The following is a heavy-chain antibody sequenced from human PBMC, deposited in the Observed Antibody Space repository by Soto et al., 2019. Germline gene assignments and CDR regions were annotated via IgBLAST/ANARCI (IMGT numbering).Heavy chain of an antibody. Sequence: EVQLVESGGGLVKPGESLRLSCAASGFTLSTYSMNWVRQAPGQCLEWVSSISSSSSHIYYADSVKGRFTISRDNAKNSLSLQMNSLRAEDTAVYYCARDASGTMTMVTTRPDLWGQGTLVTVSS. V-gene: IGHV3-21*01. CDR1: GFTLSTYS. CDR3: ARDASGTMTMVTTRPDL. CDR2: ISSSSSHI. D-gene: IGHD4-17*01. J-gene: IGHJ5*02.